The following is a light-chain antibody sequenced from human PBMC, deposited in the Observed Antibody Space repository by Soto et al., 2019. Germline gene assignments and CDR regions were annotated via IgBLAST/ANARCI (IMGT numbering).Light chain of an antibody. CDR3: AAWDDSLSGVV. CDR1: SSNIGSNY. CDR2: RNN. J-gene: IGLJ2*01. V-gene: IGLV1-47*01. Sequence: QSVLTQPPSASGTPGQRVTISCSGSSSNIGSNYVYWYQQLPGTVPQLLIYRNNERPSGVPDRLSGSKSGTSASLAISGLRSEDEADYYCAAWDDSLSGVVFGGGTKLTVL.